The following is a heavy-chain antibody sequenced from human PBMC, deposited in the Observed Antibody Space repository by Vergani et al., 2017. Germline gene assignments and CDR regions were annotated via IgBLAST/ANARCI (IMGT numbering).Heavy chain of an antibody. V-gene: IGHV3-23*01. J-gene: IGHJ4*02. CDR2: ISGSGGST. CDR1: GFTFSSYA. Sequence: EVQLLESGGGLVQPGGSLRLSCAASGFTFSSYAMSWVRQAPGKGLEWVSAISGSGGSTYYADSVKGRFTISRDNSKNTLYLQMNSLRAEDTAVYYCAKDPLIQLCLSYYFDYGGQGTLVTVSS. CDR3: AKDPLIQLCLSYYFDY. D-gene: IGHD5-18*01.